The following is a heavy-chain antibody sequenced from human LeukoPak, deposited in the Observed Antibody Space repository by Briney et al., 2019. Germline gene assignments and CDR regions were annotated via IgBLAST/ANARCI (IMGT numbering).Heavy chain of an antibody. V-gene: IGHV3-7*01. CDR2: IRGDASRL. D-gene: IGHD6-19*01. Sequence: GGSLRLSCVASGFSISPFWMTWVRQAPGKGLEWVANIRGDASRLYYVDSVKGRFTISRDNAKNSLYLQMSNLRAEDTSVYYCARDRNYCSSDRCYDVFDIWGQGTMVTVSS. J-gene: IGHJ3*02. CDR3: ARDRNYCSSDRCYDVFDI. CDR1: GFSISPFW.